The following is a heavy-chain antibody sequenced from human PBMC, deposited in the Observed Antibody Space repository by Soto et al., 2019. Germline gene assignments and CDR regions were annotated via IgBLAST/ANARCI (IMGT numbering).Heavy chain of an antibody. D-gene: IGHD2-2*01. CDR1: GDTFNSYA. Sequence: SVKVSCKASGDTFNSYAISWVRRAPGQGLEWMGGIIPIFHTANYAQKFQARVTMTADESARTAYMELSGLRSEDTAVYYCARVGYCNTTSCLFYYHHHGMDVWGQGTTVTVSS. J-gene: IGHJ6*02. CDR2: IIPIFHTA. V-gene: IGHV1-69*13. CDR3: ARVGYCNTTSCLFYYHHHGMDV.